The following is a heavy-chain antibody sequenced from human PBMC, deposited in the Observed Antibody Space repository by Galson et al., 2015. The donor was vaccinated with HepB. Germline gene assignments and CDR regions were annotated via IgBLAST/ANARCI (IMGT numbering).Heavy chain of an antibody. D-gene: IGHD2-21*01. CDR1: GFTFNSYA. CDR2: ISGSGGST. CDR3: AKDLTARPVPLAPDY. Sequence: SLRLSCAASGFTFNSYAMSWVRQAAGKGLEWVSAISGSGGSTYYADSVKGRFTISRDNSKSTLYLQMHSLRAEDTAVYYCAKDLTARPVPLAPDYWGQGTLVTVSS. J-gene: IGHJ4*02. V-gene: IGHV3-23*01.